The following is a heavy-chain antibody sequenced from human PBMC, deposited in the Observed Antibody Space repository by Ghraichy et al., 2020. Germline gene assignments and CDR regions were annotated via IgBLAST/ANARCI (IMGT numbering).Heavy chain of an antibody. CDR2: ISRSGGST. CDR1: GFTFSNYA. CDR3: VWGQQLGS. D-gene: IGHD6-13*01. J-gene: IGHJ5*01. V-gene: IGHV3-23*01. Sequence: SCAASGFTFSNYAMSWVRQAPGKGLEWVSFISRSGGSTSYADSVKGRFTISRDNSKDTLYLQMNSLRAEDTALYYCVWGQQLGSWGQGTLVTVSS.